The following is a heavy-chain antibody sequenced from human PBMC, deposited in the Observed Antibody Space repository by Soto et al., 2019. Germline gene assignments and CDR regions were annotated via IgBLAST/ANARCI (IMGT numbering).Heavy chain of an antibody. V-gene: IGHV1-18*01. D-gene: IGHD3-16*01. CDR1: GYTFNSYG. CDR2: ISADNGNT. CDR3: ARGGGLGKLAMGFDY. Sequence: QVQLVQSGAEVKKPGASVKVSCKASGYTFNSYGITWVRQAPGQGLEWMGCISADNGNTNYAQNRQGRVTRTKDTSTSTAYMELRSLRSDDTAVYYCARGGGLGKLAMGFDYWGQGTLVTVSS. J-gene: IGHJ4*02.